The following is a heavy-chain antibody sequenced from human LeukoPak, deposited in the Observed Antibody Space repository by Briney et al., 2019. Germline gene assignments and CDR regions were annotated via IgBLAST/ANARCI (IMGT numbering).Heavy chain of an antibody. D-gene: IGHD1-26*01. Sequence: ASVKVSCKASGGTFSSYAISWVRQAPGQGLEWMGGIIPIFGSANCAQKFQDRVTVTADKSTITAYMELDSLRSEDTAVYYCATLNYYKDPPFDYWGQGTLVTVSS. J-gene: IGHJ4*02. CDR3: ATLNYYKDPPFDY. CDR2: IIPIFGSA. V-gene: IGHV1-69*06. CDR1: GGTFSSYA.